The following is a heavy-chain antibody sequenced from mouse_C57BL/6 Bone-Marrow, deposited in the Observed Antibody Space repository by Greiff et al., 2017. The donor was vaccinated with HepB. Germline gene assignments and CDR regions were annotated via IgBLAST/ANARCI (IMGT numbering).Heavy chain of an antibody. D-gene: IGHD2-4*01. CDR2: IYPRSGNT. CDR3: ARGEDYDYDAGYFDY. Sequence: VQLQQSGAELARPGASVKLSCKASGYTFTSYGISWVKQRTGQGLEWIGEIYPRSGNTYYNEKFKGKATLTADKSSSTAYMELRSLTSEDSAVYFCARGEDYDYDAGYFDYWGQGTTLTVSS. CDR1: GYTFTSYG. V-gene: IGHV1-81*01. J-gene: IGHJ2*01.